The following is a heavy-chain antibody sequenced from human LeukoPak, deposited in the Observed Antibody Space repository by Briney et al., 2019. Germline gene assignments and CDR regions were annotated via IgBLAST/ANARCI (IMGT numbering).Heavy chain of an antibody. CDR2: IFYSGST. CDR1: GXSISSGGYY. CDR3: ASALLFYNGYAYYYFDY. J-gene: IGHJ4*02. D-gene: IGHD5-12*01. Sequence: PSETLSLTCTVSGXSISSGGYYWSWIRQHPGKGLEWIGYIFYSGSTYYNPSLKSRLTISVDTSKNQFSLKLSSVTAADTAVYYCASALLFYNGYAYYYFDYWGQGTLVTVSS. V-gene: IGHV4-31*03.